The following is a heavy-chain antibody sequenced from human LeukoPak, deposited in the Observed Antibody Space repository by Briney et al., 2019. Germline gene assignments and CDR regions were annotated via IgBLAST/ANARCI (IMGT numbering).Heavy chain of an antibody. J-gene: IGHJ4*02. V-gene: IGHV5-10-1*01. CDR3: ARLADY. Sequence: GEYLRISCKGSGNHFATYWISWVRQMPGKGLEWMGRIDPSNSYTRYSPSFQGHVTISADKSSSTAYLQWKSLKSSDTAIYYCARLADYWGQGTLVTVSS. CDR2: IDPSNSYT. CDR1: GNHFATYW.